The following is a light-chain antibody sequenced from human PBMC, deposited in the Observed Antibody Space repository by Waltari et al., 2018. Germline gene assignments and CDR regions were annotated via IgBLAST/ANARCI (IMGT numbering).Light chain of an antibody. Sequence: EIVLTQSPGTLSLSPGERATLSCRVSQSVSRTLAWYQQKPGQAPRLLIYGASTRATGIPERFSGGGSGTDFSLTISRLEPEDFAVYYCQHYVSLPATFGQGTKVEIK. V-gene: IGKV3-20*01. CDR2: GAS. J-gene: IGKJ1*01. CDR1: QSVSRT. CDR3: QHYVSLPAT.